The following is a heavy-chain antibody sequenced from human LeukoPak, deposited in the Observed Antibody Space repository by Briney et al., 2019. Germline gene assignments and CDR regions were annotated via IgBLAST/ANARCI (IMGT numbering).Heavy chain of an antibody. V-gene: IGHV1-69*04. Sequence: SVNVSCKASGGTFSSYAISWVRQAPGQGLEWMGRIIPILGIANYAQKFQGRVTITADKSTSTAYMELSSLRSEDTAVYYCARGVVPYYYGMDVWGQGTTVTVSS. CDR3: ARGVVPYYYGMDV. CDR1: GGTFSSYA. J-gene: IGHJ6*02. D-gene: IGHD2-15*01. CDR2: IIPILGIA.